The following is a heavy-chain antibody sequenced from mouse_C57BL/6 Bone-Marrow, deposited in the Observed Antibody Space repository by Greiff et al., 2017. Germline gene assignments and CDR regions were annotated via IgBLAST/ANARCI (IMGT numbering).Heavy chain of an antibody. CDR3: ARNENLRSPACVAMDY. V-gene: IGHV1-12*01. CDR2: IYPGNGDT. Sequence: LQQSGAELVRPGASVKMSCKASGYTFTSYNMHWVKQTPRQGLEWIGAIYPGNGDTSYNQKFKGKATLTVDKSSSTAYMQLSSLTSEDSAVYFCARNENLRSPACVAMDYWGQGTSVTVSA. J-gene: IGHJ4*01. CDR1: GYTFTSYN. D-gene: IGHD3-2*02.